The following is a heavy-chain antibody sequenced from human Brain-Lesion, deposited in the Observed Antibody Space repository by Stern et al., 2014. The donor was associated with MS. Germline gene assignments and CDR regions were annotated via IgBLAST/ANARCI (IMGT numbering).Heavy chain of an antibody. Sequence: EVQLVESGGGLVKPGGSLRLSCAASGFNLSSYAMNWVRQAPGKGLEWVSSISSSSTYIYYADSVKGRFTISRDNAKNSLYLQMNSLRAEDTAVYHCASSIVVVPAAENKGFDPWGQGTLVTVSS. CDR1: GFNLSSYA. CDR3: ASSIVVVPAAENKGFDP. D-gene: IGHD2-2*01. J-gene: IGHJ5*02. V-gene: IGHV3-21*02. CDR2: ISSSSTYI.